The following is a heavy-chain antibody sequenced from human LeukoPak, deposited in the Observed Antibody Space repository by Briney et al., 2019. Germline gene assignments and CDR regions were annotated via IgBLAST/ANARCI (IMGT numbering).Heavy chain of an antibody. CDR1: GFTFSNAW. V-gene: IGHV4-4*02. D-gene: IGHD5-24*01. CDR2: IYYSGST. CDR3: ARGDRDDYNWVY. Sequence: GSLRLSCAASGFTFSNAWMSWVRQAPGKGLEWVGSIYYSGSTYYNPSLKSRVTISVDTSKNQFSLKLSSVTAADTAVYYSARGDRDDYNWVYWGQGTLVTVSS. J-gene: IGHJ4*02.